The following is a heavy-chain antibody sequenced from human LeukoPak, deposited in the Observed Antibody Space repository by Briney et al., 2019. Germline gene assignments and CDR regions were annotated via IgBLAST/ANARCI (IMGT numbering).Heavy chain of an antibody. J-gene: IGHJ3*01. CDR1: GFTFSDSA. CDR3: ARDIQLST. Sequence: GGSLRLSCAASGFTFSDSAMTWVRPAPGKGLDWVSLISFSGANSYYADSVTGRFTISRDNSKDTLFLQMNSLRAEDTAIYYCARDIQLSTWGLGTMVTVSS. D-gene: IGHD5-24*01. CDR2: ISFSGANS. V-gene: IGHV3-23*01.